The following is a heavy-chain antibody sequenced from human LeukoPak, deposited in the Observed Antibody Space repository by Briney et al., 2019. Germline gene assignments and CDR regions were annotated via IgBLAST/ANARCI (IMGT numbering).Heavy chain of an antibody. D-gene: IGHD2-15*01. V-gene: IGHV3-23*01. Sequence: GGSLRLSCAGSGFIFSSYAISWVRQAPGKGLEWVSTISGSAATTYYADSVKGRFTISRDNSKNTMYLQVNSLRAEDTAVYYCAKGYSSSYLRNAFDIWGQGTMVTVSS. CDR3: AKGYSSSYLRNAFDI. CDR2: ISGSAATT. J-gene: IGHJ3*02. CDR1: GFIFSSYA.